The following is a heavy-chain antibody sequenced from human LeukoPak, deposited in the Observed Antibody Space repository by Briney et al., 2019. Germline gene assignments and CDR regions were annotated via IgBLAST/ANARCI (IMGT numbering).Heavy chain of an antibody. J-gene: IGHJ4*02. CDR3: AKDALGGDE. D-gene: IGHD3-16*01. CDR1: GFTFSTYA. Sequence: GGSLRLSCAASGFTFSTYAMSWVRQAPGKGLEWVSTISGSGDSTYYADSVKGRFTISRDNSKNTLYLQMNTLTAEDTAVYYCAKDALGGDEGGQGTLVTVSS. V-gene: IGHV3-23*01. CDR2: ISGSGDST.